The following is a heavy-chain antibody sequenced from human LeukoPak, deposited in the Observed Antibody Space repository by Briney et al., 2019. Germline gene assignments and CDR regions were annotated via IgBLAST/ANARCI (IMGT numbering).Heavy chain of an antibody. CDR1: GFTFSSYD. Sequence: GSLRLSCAASGFTFSSYDMHWVRQATGKGLEWVSAIGTAGDTYYPGSVKGRFTISRENAKNSLYLQMNSLRAGDTAVYYCARGGATGTTDFDYWGQGTLVTVSS. J-gene: IGHJ4*02. V-gene: IGHV3-13*01. CDR2: IGTAGDT. CDR3: ARGGATGTTDFDY. D-gene: IGHD1/OR15-1a*01.